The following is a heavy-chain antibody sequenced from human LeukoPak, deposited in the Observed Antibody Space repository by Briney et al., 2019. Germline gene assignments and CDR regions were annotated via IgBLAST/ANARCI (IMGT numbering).Heavy chain of an antibody. CDR3: ARVLGYCSGGSCYDY. Sequence: SGRSLRLSCAASGFTFSSYAMHWVRQAPGKGLEWVAVISYDGSNKYYADSVKGRFTISRDNSKNTLYLQMNSLRAEDTAVYYCARVLGYCSGGSCYDYWGQGTLVTVSS. CDR2: ISYDGSNK. V-gene: IGHV3-30*04. D-gene: IGHD2-15*01. CDR1: GFTFSSYA. J-gene: IGHJ4*02.